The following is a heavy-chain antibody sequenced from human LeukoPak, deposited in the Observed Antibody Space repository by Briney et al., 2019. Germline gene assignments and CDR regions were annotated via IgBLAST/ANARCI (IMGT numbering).Heavy chain of an antibody. CDR2: IYPGDSDT. D-gene: IGHD2-15*01. CDR1: GYRFTTYW. V-gene: IGHV5-51*01. Sequence: KDGESLKISCKCSGYRFTTYWIGWVRQMPGKGLEWMGIIYPGDSDTRYSPSFQGQVTISADKSISTAYLQWSSLKASDTAMYYCARLWKISGSGEFDYWGQGTLVTVSS. J-gene: IGHJ4*02. CDR3: ARLWKISGSGEFDY.